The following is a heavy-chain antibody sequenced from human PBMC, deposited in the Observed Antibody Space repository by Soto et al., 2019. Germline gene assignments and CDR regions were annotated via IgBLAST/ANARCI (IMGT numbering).Heavy chain of an antibody. D-gene: IGHD6-19*01. Sequence: GGSLRLSCAASGFTFSSYAMTWVRQAPGKGLEWVSSIPGSGGSTYYADSVKGRFTISRDNSKNTLYLQMNSLRAEDTAVYYCAKGVPGIAVAGTGYFQHWGQGARVTVSS. V-gene: IGHV3-23*01. CDR1: GFTFSSYA. CDR2: IPGSGGST. J-gene: IGHJ1*01. CDR3: AKGVPGIAVAGTGYFQH.